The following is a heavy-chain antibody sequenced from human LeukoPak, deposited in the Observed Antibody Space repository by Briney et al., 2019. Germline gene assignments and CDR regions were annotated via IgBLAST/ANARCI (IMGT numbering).Heavy chain of an antibody. J-gene: IGHJ4*02. CDR3: AREGYDSSGYHDY. Sequence: PGGSLRLSCAASGFTLSSYSMNWVRQAPGKGLEWVSSISSSSSYIYYADSVKGRFTISRDNAKNSLYLQMNSLRAEDTAVYYCAREGYDSSGYHDYWGQGTLVTVSS. V-gene: IGHV3-21*01. CDR2: ISSSSSYI. CDR1: GFTLSSYS. D-gene: IGHD3-22*01.